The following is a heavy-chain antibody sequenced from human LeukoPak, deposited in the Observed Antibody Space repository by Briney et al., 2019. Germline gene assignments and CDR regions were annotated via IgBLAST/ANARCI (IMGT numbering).Heavy chain of an antibody. D-gene: IGHD6-13*01. Sequence: GGSLRLSCAASGFTFSSYAMHWVRQAPGKGLEWVAVISYDGSNKYYADSVKGRFTISRDNSKNTLYLQMNSLRAEDTAVYYCAKDDAYSSSWYALGIWGQGTMVTVSS. CDR2: ISYDGSNK. J-gene: IGHJ3*02. V-gene: IGHV3-30-3*01. CDR1: GFTFSSYA. CDR3: AKDDAYSSSWYALGI.